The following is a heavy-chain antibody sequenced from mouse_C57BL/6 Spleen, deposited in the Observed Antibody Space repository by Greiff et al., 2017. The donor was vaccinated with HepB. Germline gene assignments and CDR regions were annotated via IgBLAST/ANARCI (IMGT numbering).Heavy chain of an antibody. Sequence: EVRLVESGGGLVKPGGSLKLSCAASGFTFSSYAMSWVRQTPEKRLEWVATISDGGSYTYYPDNVKGRFTISRDNAKNNLYLQMSHLKSEETAMYYCARDRSVVAPTGFAYWGQGTLVTVSA. CDR1: GFTFSSYA. CDR2: ISDGGSYT. J-gene: IGHJ3*01. V-gene: IGHV5-4*01. D-gene: IGHD1-1*01. CDR3: ARDRSVVAPTGFAY.